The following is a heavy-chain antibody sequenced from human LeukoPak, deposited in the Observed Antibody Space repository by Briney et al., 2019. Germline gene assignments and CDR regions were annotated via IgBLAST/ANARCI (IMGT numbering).Heavy chain of an antibody. CDR2: ISGSAGTT. CDR3: AKDGLGRYPYYGMDV. CDR1: GFTFSSYA. V-gene: IGHV3-23*01. J-gene: IGHJ6*04. Sequence: GGSLRLSCAAFGFTFSSYAMSWVRQAPGKRLEWVSGISGSAGTTYYADSRKGRFTISSDNSKNTLYLQMNSLRAEDTAVYYCAKDGLGRYPYYGMDVWGKGTTVTVSS. D-gene: IGHD3-16*01.